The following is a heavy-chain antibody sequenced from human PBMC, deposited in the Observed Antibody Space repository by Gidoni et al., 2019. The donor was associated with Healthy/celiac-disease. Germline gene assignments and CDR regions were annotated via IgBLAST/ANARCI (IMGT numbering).Heavy chain of an antibody. CDR3: ARDTVGVVIANFDY. J-gene: IGHJ4*02. CDR1: GFTFSSYA. Sequence: QVQLVESGGGVVQPGRSLRLSCAAPGFTFSSYAMHWVRQAPGKGLEWVAVISYDGSNKYYADSVKGRFTISRDNSKNTLYLQMNSLRAEDTAVYYCARDTVGVVIANFDYWGQGTLVTVSS. D-gene: IGHD3-3*01. CDR2: ISYDGSNK. V-gene: IGHV3-30-3*01.